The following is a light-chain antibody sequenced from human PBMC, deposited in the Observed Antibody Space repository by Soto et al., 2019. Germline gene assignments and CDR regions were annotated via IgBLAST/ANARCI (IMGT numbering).Light chain of an antibody. CDR1: QSVSSSY. V-gene: IGKV3-20*01. Sequence: EIVLTQSPGTLSLSPGERATLSCRASQSVSSSYLAWYQQKPGQAPRLLIYGASSRATGIPDRFSGSGSGTDVTLTISRLEPDDFAVYYCQQYGSSPPITFGQGTRLEIK. CDR2: GAS. J-gene: IGKJ5*01. CDR3: QQYGSSPPIT.